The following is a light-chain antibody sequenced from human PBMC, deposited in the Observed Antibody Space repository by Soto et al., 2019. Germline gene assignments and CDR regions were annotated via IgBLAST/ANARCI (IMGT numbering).Light chain of an antibody. CDR2: LEGSGSY. Sequence: QLVLTQSSSASASLGSSVKLTCTLSSGHSSYIIAWHQQQPGKAPRYLMKLEGSGSYNKGSGVPDRFSGSSSGADRYLTISNRQSEDEADYYCETWDSKGVFGGGTKVTVL. CDR1: SGHSSYI. J-gene: IGLJ2*01. CDR3: ETWDSKGV. V-gene: IGLV4-60*03.